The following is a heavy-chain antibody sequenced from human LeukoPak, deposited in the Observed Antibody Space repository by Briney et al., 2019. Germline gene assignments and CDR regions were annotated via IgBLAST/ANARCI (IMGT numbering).Heavy chain of an antibody. D-gene: IGHD3-10*01. Sequence: GSLRLSCAASGFTFSSYWSWIRQPPGKGLEWIGEINHSGSGNYNSSLKSRVTISVDTSKNQFSLKVSSVTAADTAVYYCARRMGRRFGERYYYYHYMDVWGKGTTVTISS. CDR3: ARRMGRRFGERYYYYHYMDV. CDR2: INHSGSG. V-gene: IGHV4-34*01. CDR1: GFTFSSY. J-gene: IGHJ6*03.